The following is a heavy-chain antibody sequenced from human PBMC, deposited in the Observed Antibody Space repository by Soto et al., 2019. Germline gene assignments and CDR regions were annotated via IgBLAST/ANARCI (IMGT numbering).Heavy chain of an antibody. J-gene: IGHJ4*02. CDR3: VRDKSPYSSGWHNRHFDY. CDR2: ISYDGSNK. CDR1: GFTFSSYA. D-gene: IGHD6-19*01. V-gene: IGHV3-30-3*01. Sequence: QVQLVESGGGVVQPGRSLRHSCAASGFTFSSYAMHWVRQDPGKGLEWVAVISYDGSNKYYADSVKGRFTISRDNSKTLYLQMNSLIAEDTAVYYWVRDKSPYSSGWHNRHFDYWGQGTLVTVSS.